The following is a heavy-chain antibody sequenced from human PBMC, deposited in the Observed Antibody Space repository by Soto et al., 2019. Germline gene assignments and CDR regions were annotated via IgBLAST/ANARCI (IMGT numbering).Heavy chain of an antibody. CDR3: ANRGKYYFDH. CDR1: GFTFSSYA. Sequence: EVQQLESGGGFVQPGGSLRLSCAASGFTFSSYAMSWVRQAPGKGLEWVSSIRDSGDRAYYADSVKGRFTISRDNSRNTLSLQMNSLRAEDTAAYDCANRGKYYFDHWGQRTLVTVSS. J-gene: IGHJ4*02. V-gene: IGHV3-23*01. CDR2: IRDSGDRA. D-gene: IGHD6-6*01.